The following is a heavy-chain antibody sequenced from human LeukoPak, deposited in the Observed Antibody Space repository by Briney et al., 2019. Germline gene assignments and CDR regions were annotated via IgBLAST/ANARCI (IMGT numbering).Heavy chain of an antibody. CDR2: ISYDGSNQ. CDR1: GFTFSSYA. CDR3: ARDSRSYSTGTEY. D-gene: IGHD1-26*01. J-gene: IGHJ4*02. Sequence: GRSLRLSCAASGFTFSSYAMHWVRQAPGKGLEWVAVISYDGSNQYYADSVKGRFTISRDNSRNTLYLQMNSLRPDDTAVYYYARDSRSYSTGTEYWGQGTLVTVSS. V-gene: IGHV3-30-3*01.